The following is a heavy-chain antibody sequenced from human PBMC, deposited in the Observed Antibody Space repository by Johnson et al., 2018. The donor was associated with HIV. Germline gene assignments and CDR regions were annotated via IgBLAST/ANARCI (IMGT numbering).Heavy chain of an antibody. V-gene: IGHV3-66*02. J-gene: IGHJ3*02. CDR1: GFTVSSNY. D-gene: IGHD1-26*01. CDR2: IYSGGST. Sequence: VQLVESGGGLVQPGGSLRLSCAASGFTVSSNYMSWVRQAPGKGLEWVSVIYSGGSTYYADSVKGRFTISRDNSKNTLYLQMNSLRAEDTAVYYCARDLSGSSTVDSDAFDIWGQGTMVTVSS. CDR3: ARDLSGSSTVDSDAFDI.